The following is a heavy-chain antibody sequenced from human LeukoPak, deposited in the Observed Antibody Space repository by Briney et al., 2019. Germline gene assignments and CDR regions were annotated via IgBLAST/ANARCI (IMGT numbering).Heavy chain of an antibody. CDR3: AKDLIGWLQFPYYYYYGMDV. CDR2: ISYDGSNK. J-gene: IGHJ6*02. V-gene: IGHV3-30*18. D-gene: IGHD5-24*01. CDR1: GFTFSSYG. Sequence: PGGSLRLSCAASGFTFSSYGMHWVRQAPGKGLEWVAVISYDGSNKYYADSVKGRFTISRDNSKNTLYLQMNSLRAEDTAVYYCAKDLIGWLQFPYYYYYGMDVWGQGTTVTVSS.